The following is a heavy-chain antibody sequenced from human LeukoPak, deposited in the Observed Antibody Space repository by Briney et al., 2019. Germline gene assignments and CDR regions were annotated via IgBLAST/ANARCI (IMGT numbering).Heavy chain of an antibody. V-gene: IGHV3-23*01. J-gene: IGHJ4*02. CDR1: GFTFSNSA. D-gene: IGHD3-16*01. Sequence: GGSLRLSCAASGFTFSNSAMNWVRQAPGKGPEWVSAISGSGYNTYYADSVVGRFTLSRDNSKNTLYLQMNSLRAEDTAVYYCAKCLPLRSVDYAPFDSWGQGALVTVSS. CDR3: AKCLPLRSVDYAPFDS. CDR2: ISGSGYNT.